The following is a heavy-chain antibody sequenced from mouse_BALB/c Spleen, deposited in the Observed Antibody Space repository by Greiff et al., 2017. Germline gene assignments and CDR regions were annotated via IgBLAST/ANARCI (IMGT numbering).Heavy chain of an antibody. D-gene: IGHD2-3*01. CDR1: GYTFTSYT. CDR2: INPSSGYT. CDR3: ARGGYDGYYIDY. Sequence: QVQLQQSAAELARPGASVKMSCKASGYTFTSYTMHWVKQRPGQGLEWIGYINPSSGYTEYNQKFKDKTTLTADKSSSTAYMQLSSLTSEDSAVYYCARGGYDGYYIDYWGQGTTLTVSS. J-gene: IGHJ2*01. V-gene: IGHV1-4*02.